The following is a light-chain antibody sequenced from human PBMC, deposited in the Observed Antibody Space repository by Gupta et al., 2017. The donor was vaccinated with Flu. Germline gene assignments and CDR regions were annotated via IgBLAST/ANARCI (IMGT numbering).Light chain of an antibody. CDR1: QNVDES. J-gene: IGKJ5*01. Sequence: DIYLTQSPSSLSAVVGDRVTITCRASQNVDESLNWYQQRPGQSPTPLIYHASTLQRGVPSRFSGSGSGTNFTLSISILQPEDFATYHCQQTYINPFTFGQGT. CDR2: HAS. CDR3: QQTYINPFT. V-gene: IGKV1-39*01.